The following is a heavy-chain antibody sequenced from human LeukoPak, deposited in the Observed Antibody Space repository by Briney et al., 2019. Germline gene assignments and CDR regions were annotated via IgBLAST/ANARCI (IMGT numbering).Heavy chain of an antibody. J-gene: IGHJ6*02. CDR3: AKDGSGGIGYYYYYYGMDV. V-gene: IGHV3-30*18. CDR1: GFTFSSYG. Sequence: GGSLRLSCAASGFTFSSYGMHRVRQAPGKGLEWVAVISYDGSNKYYADSVKGRFTISRDNSKNTLYLQMNSLRAEDTAVYYCAKDGSGGIGYYYYYYGMDVWGQGTTVTVSS. CDR2: ISYDGSNK. D-gene: IGHD2-15*01.